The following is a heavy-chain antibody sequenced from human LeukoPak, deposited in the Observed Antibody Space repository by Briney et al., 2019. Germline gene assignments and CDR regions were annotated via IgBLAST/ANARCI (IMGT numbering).Heavy chain of an antibody. CDR1: GFTFDDYA. CDR3: AKDNTYGDYGGAFDY. J-gene: IGHJ4*02. V-gene: IGHV3-9*01. CDR2: ISWNSGSI. D-gene: IGHD4-17*01. Sequence: GGSLRLSCAASGFTFDDYAMHWVRQAPGKGLEWVSGISWNSGSIGYADSVKGRFTISRDNAKNSLYLQMNSLRAEDTALYYCAKDNTYGDYGGAFDYWGQGTLVTVSS.